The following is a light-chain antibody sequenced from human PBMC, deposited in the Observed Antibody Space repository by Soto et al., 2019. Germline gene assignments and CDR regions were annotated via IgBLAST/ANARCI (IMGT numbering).Light chain of an antibody. J-gene: IGKJ3*01. CDR3: QVYKSDPPVT. Sequence: DIQMTQSPSSLSASVGDRVTITCRESQCISNFLAWYQQKPGKVPKVLIYAASTLQSGVPSRFSGSGSGTDFTFTISSLQPEDVATYYCQVYKSDPPVTFGPGTKVDIK. V-gene: IGKV1-27*01. CDR1: QCISNF. CDR2: AAS.